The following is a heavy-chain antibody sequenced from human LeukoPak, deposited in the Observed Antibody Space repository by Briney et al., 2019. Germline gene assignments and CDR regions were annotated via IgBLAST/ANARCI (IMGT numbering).Heavy chain of an antibody. CDR2: IISIFGTA. V-gene: IGHV1-69*05. Sequence: GASVKVSCKASGGTFSSCAISWVRQAPGQGLEWMGRIISIFGTANYAQKFQGRVTITTDESTSTAYMELSSLRSEDTAVYYCARDLGGSSGYWGQGTLVTVSS. CDR3: ARDLGGSSGY. D-gene: IGHD2-15*01. CDR1: GGTFSSCA. J-gene: IGHJ4*02.